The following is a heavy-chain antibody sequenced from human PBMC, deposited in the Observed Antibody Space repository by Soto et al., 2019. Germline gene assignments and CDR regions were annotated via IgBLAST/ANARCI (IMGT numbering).Heavy chain of an antibody. CDR2: MYYSGST. J-gene: IGHJ5*02. Sequence: PSETLSLTCTVSGGSISSTSYYWGWIRQPPGKGLEWIGSMYYSGSTHYNASLKSRVTMSVDTSKDQFSLKLDSVTAADTAVYYCASPYCSSSSCYIGPWGQGILVTVSS. CDR3: ASPYCSSSSCYIGP. CDR1: GGSISSTSYY. V-gene: IGHV4-39*01. D-gene: IGHD2-2*02.